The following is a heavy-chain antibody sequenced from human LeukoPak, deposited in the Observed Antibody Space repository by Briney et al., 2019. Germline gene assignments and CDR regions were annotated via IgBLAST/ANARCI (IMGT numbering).Heavy chain of an antibody. Sequence: GGSLRLSCAASGFTLSSYGMSWVRQAPGKGLEWVSDISGSGIRRDYADSVKGRFTISRDNSKNTLYLQMNSLRAEDTAVYFCAKRSGGPSPFDYWGQGTLVTVSS. CDR2: ISGSGIRR. J-gene: IGHJ4*02. V-gene: IGHV3-23*01. CDR3: AKRSGGPSPFDY. D-gene: IGHD3-3*01. CDR1: GFTLSSYG.